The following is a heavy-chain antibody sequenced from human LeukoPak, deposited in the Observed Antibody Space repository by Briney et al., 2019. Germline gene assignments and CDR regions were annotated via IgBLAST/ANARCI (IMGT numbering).Heavy chain of an antibody. J-gene: IGHJ4*02. D-gene: IGHD5-18*01. CDR3: ARDPGYDYGYDY. CDR2: IYSDGST. CDR1: GFTVSDNY. V-gene: IGHV3-66*01. Sequence: GGSLRLSCAASGFTVSDNYMSWVRQAPGKGLEWVSVIYSDGSTYYSDSVRGRFTISRDNSKNTVYLQMNSLRAEDTAVYYCARDPGYDYGYDYWGQGTLVTVSS.